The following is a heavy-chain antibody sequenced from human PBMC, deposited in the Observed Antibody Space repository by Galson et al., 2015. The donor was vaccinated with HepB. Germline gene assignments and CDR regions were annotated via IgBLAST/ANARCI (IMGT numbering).Heavy chain of an antibody. V-gene: IGHV3-73*01. Sequence: SLRLSCAVSGFTISGSAMHWVRQASGKGLEWVGRIRSKANSYATAYGESVDGRFTISRDDSKNTAYLQMNSLKTEDTAVYYCTRQHSSGWPNYYYYYGMDVWGQGTTVTVSS. D-gene: IGHD6-19*01. CDR1: GFTISGSA. J-gene: IGHJ6*02. CDR3: TRQHSSGWPNYYYYYGMDV. CDR2: IRSKANSYAT.